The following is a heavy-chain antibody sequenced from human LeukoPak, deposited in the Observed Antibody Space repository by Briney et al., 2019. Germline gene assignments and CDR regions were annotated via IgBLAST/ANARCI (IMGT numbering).Heavy chain of an antibody. V-gene: IGHV3-48*04. D-gene: IGHD4/OR15-4a*01. Sequence: GGSLRLSCAASGFTFSTYSMNWVRQAPGKGLEWVSYISSSSSTIFYADSVKGRFTISRDSAKNSLYLQMNSLRAEDTAVYYCARRVPNYGMDVWGQGTTVTVSS. J-gene: IGHJ6*02. CDR1: GFTFSTYS. CDR2: ISSSSSTI. CDR3: ARRVPNYGMDV.